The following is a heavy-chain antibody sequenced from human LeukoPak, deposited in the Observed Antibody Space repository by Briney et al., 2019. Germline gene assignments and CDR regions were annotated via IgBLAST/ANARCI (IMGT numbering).Heavy chain of an antibody. D-gene: IGHD4-17*01. CDR3: ARTTAFDY. Sequence: PVGSLRLSCAASGFTFSSYWMSWVRQAPGKGLEWVANIKEDGSDKNYVDSVRGRFTISRDKAKNSLYLQMNSLRAEDTAVYHCARTTAFDYWGQGTLVTVSS. V-gene: IGHV3-7*02. CDR2: IKEDGSDK. CDR1: GFTFSSYW. J-gene: IGHJ4*02.